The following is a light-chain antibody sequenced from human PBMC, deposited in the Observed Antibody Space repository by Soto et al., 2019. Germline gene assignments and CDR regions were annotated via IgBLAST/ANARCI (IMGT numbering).Light chain of an antibody. CDR2: DAS. J-gene: IGKJ4*01. CDR3: QQRSSWPLT. CDR1: QSVSHY. Sequence: EVVLTQSPANLSLSPGERATLSCRASQSVSHYLAWYQRKLGQPPRLLIYDASNRASGIPARFSGSGSGTDFTLTISSLEPEDFAVYYCQQRSSWPLTFGGGTKVDIK. V-gene: IGKV3-11*01.